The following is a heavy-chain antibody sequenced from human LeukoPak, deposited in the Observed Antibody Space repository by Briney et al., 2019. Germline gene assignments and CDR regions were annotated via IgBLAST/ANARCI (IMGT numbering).Heavy chain of an antibody. D-gene: IGHD3-10*01. Sequence: SETLSLTCTVSGGSISSSSYYWGWIRQPPGKGLEWIGSIYYSGSTYYNPSLKSRVTISVDTSKNQFSLKLSSVTAADTAVYYCATLLSGRFDPWGQGTLVTVSS. J-gene: IGHJ5*02. CDR1: GGSISSSSYY. V-gene: IGHV4-39*01. CDR2: IYYSGST. CDR3: ATLLSGRFDP.